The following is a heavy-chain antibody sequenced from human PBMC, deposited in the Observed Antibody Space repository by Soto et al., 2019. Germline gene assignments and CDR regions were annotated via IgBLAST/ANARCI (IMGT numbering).Heavy chain of an antibody. CDR3: ARGMIPRRFDY. Sequence: QVQLQQWGAGLLKPSETLSLTCAVYGGSFSGYYWSWIRQPPGKGLEWIGEINHSGSTNYNPSLKSRVTISVDTSKNQFSLKLSSVTAADTAVYYCARGMIPRRFDYWGQGTLVTVSS. V-gene: IGHV4-34*01. J-gene: IGHJ4*02. CDR2: INHSGST. D-gene: IGHD3-22*01. CDR1: GGSFSGYY.